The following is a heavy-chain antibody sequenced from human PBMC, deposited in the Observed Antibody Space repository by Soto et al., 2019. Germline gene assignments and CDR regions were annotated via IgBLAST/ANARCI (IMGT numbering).Heavy chain of an antibody. V-gene: IGHV3-48*02. Sequence: EVQLVESGGNLVQPGGSLRLSCAASGFRFSIYSMNWVRQAPGKGLEWSAYITSDTKTIKYADSVKGRFTISRDNGKNSVYLHMNSLRDEDTAVYYCARSEEGHFDYWGQGTVVTVSA. CDR2: ITSDTKTI. CDR1: GFRFSIYS. J-gene: IGHJ4*02. CDR3: ARSEEGHFDY.